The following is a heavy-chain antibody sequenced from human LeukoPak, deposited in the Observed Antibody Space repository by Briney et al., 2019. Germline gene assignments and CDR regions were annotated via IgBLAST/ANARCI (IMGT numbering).Heavy chain of an antibody. CDR2: IIPIFGTA. V-gene: IGHV1-69*01. Sequence: SVKVSCKASGGTFSSYAISWVRQAPGQGLEWMGGIIPIFGTANYAQKFQGRVTITADESTSTAYMELSSLRSEDTAVYYCARDGYDILTGYYIGLPTQTNWFDPWGQGTLVTVSS. D-gene: IGHD3-9*01. J-gene: IGHJ5*02. CDR1: GGTFSSYA. CDR3: ARDGYDILTGYYIGLPTQTNWFDP.